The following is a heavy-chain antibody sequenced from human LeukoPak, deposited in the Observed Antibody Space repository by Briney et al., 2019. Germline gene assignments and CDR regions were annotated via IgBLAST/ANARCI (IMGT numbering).Heavy chain of an antibody. Sequence: GGSLRLSCTASGFTFGDYAMSWVRQAPGKGLEWVAVIWYEGTNKYYADSVKGRFTISRDNSKNTLYLQMDSLRAEDTAMYYCARQGGLGNYATGSWFDPWGQGTLVTVSS. CDR3: ARQGGLGNYATGSWFDP. CDR2: IWYEGTNK. CDR1: GFTFGDYA. V-gene: IGHV3-33*01. J-gene: IGHJ5*02. D-gene: IGHD1-7*01.